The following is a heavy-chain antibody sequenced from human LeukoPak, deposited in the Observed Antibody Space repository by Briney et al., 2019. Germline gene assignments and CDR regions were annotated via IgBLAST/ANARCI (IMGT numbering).Heavy chain of an antibody. CDR3: ARDVRYCSGGSCPMAYYYYYYGMDV. Sequence: SETLSLTCTVSGGSISSYYWSWVRQPAGKGLEWIGRIYTSGSTNYNPSLKSRVTMSVDTSKNQFSLKLSSVTAADTAVYYCARDVRYCSGGSCPMAYYYYYYGMDVLGQGTTVTVSS. CDR1: GGSISSYY. CDR2: IYTSGST. J-gene: IGHJ6*02. V-gene: IGHV4-4*07. D-gene: IGHD2-15*01.